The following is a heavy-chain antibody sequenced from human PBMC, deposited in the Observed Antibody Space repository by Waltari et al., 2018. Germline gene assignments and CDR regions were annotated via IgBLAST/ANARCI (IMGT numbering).Heavy chain of an antibody. V-gene: IGHV4-4*02. J-gene: IGHJ1*01. D-gene: IGHD2-21*01. CDR1: GSSISSSNW. Sequence: QVQLQESGPGLVKPSGTLSLPCAVPGSSISSSNWWRWVRPPPGKGLDRIGEIYHSGSTNNNPSLKGRVTISVDKSKNQFSLKLSSVTAADTAVYYCARGGACGGDCYEFQHWGQGTLVTVSS. CDR2: IYHSGST. CDR3: ARGGACGGDCYEFQH.